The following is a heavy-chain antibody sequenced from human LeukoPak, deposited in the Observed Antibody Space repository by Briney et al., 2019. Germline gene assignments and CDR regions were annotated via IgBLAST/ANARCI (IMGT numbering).Heavy chain of an antibody. CDR3: ATGCVGSPNCQTTGYDH. D-gene: IGHD2-2*01. CDR1: GFTFSIYA. V-gene: IGHV3-23*01. Sequence: GGSLRLSCAAPGFTFSIYAMNWVRQAPGKGLEWVSGISDSGRNTYYSDSVKGRFTISRGNSESTVYLQMNSLTAEDTAQYYCATGCVGSPNCQTTGYDHWGQGTLVTVSS. CDR2: ISDSGRNT. J-gene: IGHJ4*02.